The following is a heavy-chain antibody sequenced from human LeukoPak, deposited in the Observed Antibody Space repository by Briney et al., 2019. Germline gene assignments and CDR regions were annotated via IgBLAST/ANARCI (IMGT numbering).Heavy chain of an antibody. D-gene: IGHD1-26*01. CDR1: GFTFSSYG. J-gene: IGHJ6*02. CDR3: TKDRVGVGTVYWGQGTLVTVSSGMDV. Sequence: PGGSLRLSCAASGFTFSSYGLHWVRQAPGKGLEWVTLISYDGSYEYYADSVKGRFTISRDNSKNTLYLQMNSLRTEDTALYYCTKDRVGVGTVYWGQGTLVTVSSGMDVWGQGTTVTVSS. V-gene: IGHV3-30*18. CDR2: ISYDGSYE.